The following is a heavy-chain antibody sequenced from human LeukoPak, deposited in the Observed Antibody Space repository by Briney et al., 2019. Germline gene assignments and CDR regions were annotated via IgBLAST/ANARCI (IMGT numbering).Heavy chain of an antibody. Sequence: SETLSLTCAVYGGSFSGYYWSWIRQPPGKGLEWIGEINHSGTTNYNPSLKSRVTISVDTSKNQLSLKLSSVTAADTAVYYCARVSSSGPSTVWFDPWGQGTLVTVSS. CDR1: GGSFSGYY. V-gene: IGHV4-34*01. CDR2: INHSGTT. D-gene: IGHD6-19*01. CDR3: ARVSSSGPSTVWFDP. J-gene: IGHJ5*02.